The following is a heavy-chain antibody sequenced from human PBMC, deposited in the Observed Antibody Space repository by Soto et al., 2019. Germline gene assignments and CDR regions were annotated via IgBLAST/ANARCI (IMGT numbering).Heavy chain of an antibody. V-gene: IGHV4-61*01. Sequence: PTRTVSGTCTDSGGCVISGSYYWSWIRQPPGKGLEWIGYSYYSGSTNYNPSLKSRVTISVDTSKNQFSLKLSSVTAADAAVYYCAREADYSSLDYWGQGTLVTVSS. D-gene: IGHD3-22*01. CDR3: AREADYSSLDY. CDR1: GGCVISGSYY. J-gene: IGHJ4*02. CDR2: SYYSGST.